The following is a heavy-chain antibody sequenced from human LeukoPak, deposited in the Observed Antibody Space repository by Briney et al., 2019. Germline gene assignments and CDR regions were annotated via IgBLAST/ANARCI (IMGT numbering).Heavy chain of an antibody. Sequence: SRTLSLTCTVSGGSISSGDYYWSWIRQPPGKGLEWIGYIYYSGSTYYNPPPQGRVTISVDTSKNQFSLKLSSVTAADTAVYYCARMYYYGSGSYGLSPPIWFDPWGQGTLVTVSS. CDR2: IYYSGST. D-gene: IGHD3-10*01. J-gene: IGHJ5*02. CDR3: ARMYYYGSGSYGLSPPIWFDP. CDR1: GGSISSGDYY. V-gene: IGHV4-30-4*01.